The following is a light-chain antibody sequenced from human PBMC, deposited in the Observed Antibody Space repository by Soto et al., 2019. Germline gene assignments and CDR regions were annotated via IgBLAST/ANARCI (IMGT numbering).Light chain of an antibody. CDR1: QSVSSSY. CDR3: QQYGSSPYT. Sequence: EIVLTQSPGTLSLSPGERATHSCRASQSVSSSYLAWYQQKPGHAPRLLIYGASSRATGIPDRFSGSGSGTDFTLTISRLEPEDFAVYYCQQYGSSPYTFGRGTKLEIK. J-gene: IGKJ2*01. CDR2: GAS. V-gene: IGKV3-20*01.